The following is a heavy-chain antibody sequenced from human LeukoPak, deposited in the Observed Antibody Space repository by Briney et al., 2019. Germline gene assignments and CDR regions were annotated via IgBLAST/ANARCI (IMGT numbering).Heavy chain of an antibody. V-gene: IGHV3-30*04. D-gene: IGHD3-10*01. Sequence: GGSLRLSCAASGSTFSSYAMHWVRQAPGKGLEWVAVISYDGSNKYYADSVKGRFTISRDNSKNTLYLQMNSLRAEDTAVYYCARFPIRGSSSDYWGQGTLVTVSS. CDR1: GSTFSSYA. J-gene: IGHJ4*02. CDR2: ISYDGSNK. CDR3: ARFPIRGSSSDY.